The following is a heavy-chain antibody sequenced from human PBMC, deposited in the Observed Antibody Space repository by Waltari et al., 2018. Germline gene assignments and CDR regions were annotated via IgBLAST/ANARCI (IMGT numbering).Heavy chain of an antibody. CDR1: GFSFDDYT. V-gene: IGHV3-9*01. D-gene: IGHD6-6*01. J-gene: IGHJ4*02. Sequence: ELQLVESGGGLVQPGGSLRLACAASGFSFDDYTMHWVRQAPGKGLGGVASLTVNGVGIGYAEAVKGRFTIARDNAKNALHLQMNSLRVEDTALYYCVKESMTHYYLDSWGQGTPVTVSS. CDR3: VKESMTHYYLDS. CDR2: LTVNGVGI.